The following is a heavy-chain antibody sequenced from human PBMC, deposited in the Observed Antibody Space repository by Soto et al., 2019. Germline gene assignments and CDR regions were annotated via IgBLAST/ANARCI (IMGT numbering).Heavy chain of an antibody. V-gene: IGHV3-9*01. Sequence: EVQLVESGGGLVQPGRSLRLSCAASEFTFEDYAMHWVRQAPGKGLEWVSGISWNSGTLVYADSVKGRFTISRDNAKNFLFLQKNSLRAEDTALYFCAKGRTRPLQLASFGDNAYDVWGQGTMVTVSS. CDR2: ISWNSGTL. CDR3: AKGRTRPLQLASFGDNAYDV. D-gene: IGHD1-1*01. CDR1: EFTFEDYA. J-gene: IGHJ3*01.